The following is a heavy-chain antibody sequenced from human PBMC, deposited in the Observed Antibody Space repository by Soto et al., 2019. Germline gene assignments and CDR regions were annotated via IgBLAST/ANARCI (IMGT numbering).Heavy chain of an antibody. J-gene: IGHJ4*02. D-gene: IGHD2-2*01. CDR2: INPSGGST. V-gene: IGHV1-46*01. CDR3: ARDRLVSAAMRFVYQGGFYY. CDR1: GYTFTSYY. Sequence: ASVKVSCKASGYTFTSYYMHWVRQAPGQGLEWMGIINPSGGSTSYAQKFQGRVTMTRDTSASTVYMELSSLRSEDTAVYYCARDRLVSAAMRFVYQGGFYYWGQGSLVTVSS.